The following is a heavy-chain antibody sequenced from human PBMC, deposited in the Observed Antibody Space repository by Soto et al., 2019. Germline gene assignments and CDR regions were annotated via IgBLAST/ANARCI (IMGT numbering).Heavy chain of an antibody. Sequence: VKVSCKASGGNFRSEAISWVRQAPGHGLEWMGRIIPMFSTPHYAQKFQGRVTIIADESTTTVNMEMRGLTYEDTAVYYCARAQFSDILTADDYGMDVWGQGTSVTVSS. D-gene: IGHD3-9*01. J-gene: IGHJ6*02. CDR3: ARAQFSDILTADDYGMDV. V-gene: IGHV1-69*15. CDR2: IIPMFSTP. CDR1: GGNFRSEA.